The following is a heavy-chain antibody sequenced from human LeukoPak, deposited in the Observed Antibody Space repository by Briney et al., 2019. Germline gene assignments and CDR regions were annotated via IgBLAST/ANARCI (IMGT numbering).Heavy chain of an antibody. V-gene: IGHV1-46*01. Sequence: ASVKVSCKASGYTFTSYGISWVRQAPGQGLEWMGIINPSGGSTNYAQKFQGRVTITADKSTSTAYMELSSLRSEDTAVYYCARNNPFHMDVWGKGTTVTVSS. J-gene: IGHJ6*03. CDR1: GYTFTSYG. CDR3: ARNNPFHMDV. D-gene: IGHD1-14*01. CDR2: INPSGGST.